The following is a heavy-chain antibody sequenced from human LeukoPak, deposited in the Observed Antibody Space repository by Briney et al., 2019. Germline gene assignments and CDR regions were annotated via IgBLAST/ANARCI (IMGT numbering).Heavy chain of an antibody. CDR1: GFTFSSYS. D-gene: IGHD6-19*01. J-gene: IGHJ4*02. Sequence: GGTLRLSCAASGFTFSSYSMSWVRQAPGKGLEWVSTISGSGGGTYYADSVKGRFTISRDNSKNTLYLQMNSLRAEDTAVYYCAKDQWLVLRYYFDYWGQGTLVTVSS. CDR2: ISGSGGGT. V-gene: IGHV3-23*01. CDR3: AKDQWLVLRYYFDY.